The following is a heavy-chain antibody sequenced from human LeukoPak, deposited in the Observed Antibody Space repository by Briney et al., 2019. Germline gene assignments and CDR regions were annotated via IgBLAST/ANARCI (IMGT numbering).Heavy chain of an antibody. Sequence: PGGSLRLSCAASGLTFSGYDMHWVRQAPGKGLVWVSRFNSDGSSTYYADPVKGRFTISRDNAKNTLYLQMNSLRAEDTAVYYCAREIDIVAYDYWGQGTLVTVSS. CDR1: GLTFSGYD. J-gene: IGHJ4*02. CDR2: FNSDGSST. V-gene: IGHV3-74*01. CDR3: AREIDIVAYDY. D-gene: IGHD2-15*01.